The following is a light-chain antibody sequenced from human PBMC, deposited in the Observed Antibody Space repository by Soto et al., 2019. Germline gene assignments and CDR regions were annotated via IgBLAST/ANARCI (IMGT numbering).Light chain of an antibody. Sequence: EVVLTQSPVTLSLSPGERATLSCRASQSFRGLLAWYQQQPGQAPRLLIYDAYNRATGIPPRFSGSGSGTDFTLTISSLEPEDSAVYYCQPRHMWPITFGQGTRLEIK. CDR2: DAY. V-gene: IGKV3-11*01. J-gene: IGKJ5*01. CDR3: QPRHMWPIT. CDR1: QSFRGL.